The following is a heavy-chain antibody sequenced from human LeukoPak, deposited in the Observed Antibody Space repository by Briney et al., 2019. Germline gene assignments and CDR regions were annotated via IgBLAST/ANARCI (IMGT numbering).Heavy chain of an antibody. CDR1: GGSFSDYF. CDR3: VRSQPADGDHFNLFAY. CDR2: MNHSGST. J-gene: IGHJ4*02. Sequence: SETLSLTCAVYGGSFSDYFWSWTRQPPGKGLEWIGEMNHSGSTNYNPSLKSRVTISVDMSKNQFSLKLSSVTAADTAVYYCVRSQPADGDHFNLFAYWGQGTLVTVSS. D-gene: IGHD4-17*01. V-gene: IGHV4-34*01.